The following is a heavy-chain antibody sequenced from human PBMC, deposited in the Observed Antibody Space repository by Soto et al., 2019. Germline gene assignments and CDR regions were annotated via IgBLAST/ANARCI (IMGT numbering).Heavy chain of an antibody. Sequence: ASVKVSCKASGYTFTGYYMHWARQAPGQGLEWMGWINPNSRGTNYAQKFQGWVTMNRDTSISTAFIELSRLRSDGTAVYYCARAVSGYYYPFDYWGQGTLVTVSS. J-gene: IGHJ4*02. CDR2: INPNSRGT. CDR3: ARAVSGYYYPFDY. D-gene: IGHD3-22*01. CDR1: GYTFTGYY. V-gene: IGHV1-2*04.